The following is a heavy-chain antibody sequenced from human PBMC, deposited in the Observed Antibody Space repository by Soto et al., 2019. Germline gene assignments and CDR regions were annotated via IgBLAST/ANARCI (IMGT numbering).Heavy chain of an antibody. J-gene: IGHJ6*02. CDR3: ARDLGVAVAGTVPYYYYGMDV. CDR2: ISYDGSNK. D-gene: IGHD6-19*01. Sequence: GGSLRLSCAASGFTFSSYAMHWVRQAPGKGLEWVAVISYDGSNKYYADSVKGRFTISRDNSKNTLYLQMNSLRAEDTAVYYCARDLGVAVAGTVPYYYYGMDVWGQGTTVTVSS. V-gene: IGHV3-30-3*01. CDR1: GFTFSSYA.